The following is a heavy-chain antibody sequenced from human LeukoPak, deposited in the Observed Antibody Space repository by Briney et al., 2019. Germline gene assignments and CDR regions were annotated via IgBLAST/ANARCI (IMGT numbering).Heavy chain of an antibody. V-gene: IGHV4-4*07. CDR1: GGSISSHY. CDR2: IYTSGNT. CDR3: ATPFYDSGGYSPWYFVL. D-gene: IGHD3-22*01. J-gene: IGHJ2*01. Sequence: SETLSLTCTVSGGSISSHYWSWIRQPAGKGLEWIGHIYTSGNTNYNPSLKSRVTMSVDTSKNQFSLKLSSVTAADTAVYYCATPFYDSGGYSPWYFVLWGRGPLVTVSS.